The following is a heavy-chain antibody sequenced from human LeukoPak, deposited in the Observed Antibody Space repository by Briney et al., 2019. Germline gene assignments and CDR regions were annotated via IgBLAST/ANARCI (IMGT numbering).Heavy chain of an antibody. V-gene: IGHV3-21*01. D-gene: IGHD6-19*01. Sequence: PGGSLRLSCVASGFTFSSYSMNWVRQAPGKGLEWVSSISSSSSFIYYADSVKGRFTISRDNAKKSLYLQMNSLRAEDTAVYYCARIVTVAGSSLDPWGQGSLVTVSS. CDR1: GFTFSSYS. CDR3: ARIVTVAGSSLDP. CDR2: ISSSSSFI. J-gene: IGHJ5*02.